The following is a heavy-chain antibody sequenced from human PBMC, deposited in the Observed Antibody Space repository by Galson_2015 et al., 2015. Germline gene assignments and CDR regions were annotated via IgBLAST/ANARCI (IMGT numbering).Heavy chain of an antibody. D-gene: IGHD3-10*01. CDR2: FYSGGST. CDR3: ARGYFGSGSKFDY. Sequence: SLRLSCAASGFTVSNNYMSWVRQAPGKGLEWVSVFYSGGSTYYADSVKGRFTISRDNSKNTLYLQMNSLRAEDTAVYYCARGYFGSGSKFDYWGQGTLVTVSS. V-gene: IGHV3-53*01. J-gene: IGHJ4*02. CDR1: GFTVSNNY.